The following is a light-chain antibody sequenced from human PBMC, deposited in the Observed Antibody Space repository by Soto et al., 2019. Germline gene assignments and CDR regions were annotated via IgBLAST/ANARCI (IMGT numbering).Light chain of an antibody. J-gene: IGKJ2*01. CDR3: QQSFRSPYT. CDR2: GAP. V-gene: IGKV1-39*01. Sequence: DIQMTQSPSSLSAAVGDRLTISCRASQDVVKYLNWYQQQPGKAPNLLIHGAPTLQSGLPSRLIGAGNAANFTLAISALEPADFETYYCQQSFRSPYTFGQGT. CDR1: QDVVKY.